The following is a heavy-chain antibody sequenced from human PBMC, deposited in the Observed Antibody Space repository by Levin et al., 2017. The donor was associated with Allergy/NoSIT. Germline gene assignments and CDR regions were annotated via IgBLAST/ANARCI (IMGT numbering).Heavy chain of an antibody. Sequence: GGSLRLSCAASGFTFSSYAMSWVRQAPGKGLEWVSAISGSGGSTYYADSVKGRFTISRDNSKNTLYLQMNSLRAEDTAVYYCAKGYGSGSYYGESFDYWGQGTLVTVSS. CDR1: GFTFSSYA. CDR3: AKGYGSGSYYGESFDY. J-gene: IGHJ4*02. D-gene: IGHD3-10*01. CDR2: ISGSGGST. V-gene: IGHV3-23*01.